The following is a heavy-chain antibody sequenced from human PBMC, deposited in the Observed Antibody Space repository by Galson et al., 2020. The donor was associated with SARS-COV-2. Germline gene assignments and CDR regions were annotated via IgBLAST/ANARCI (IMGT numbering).Heavy chain of an antibody. CDR3: AKRGQIFSRGNDDMDV. Sequence: GGSLRLSCAASGFGFSHFGMHWVRQAPDKGLEWVAVMSYEGSKKYYAESVKGRFTISKDNSKNTPYLQMNSLKTEDTGVYYCAKRGQIFSRGNDDMDVWGQGTTVTVSS. V-gene: IGHV3-30*18. D-gene: IGHD3-3*01. CDR2: MSYEGSKK. CDR1: GFGFSHFG. J-gene: IGHJ6*02.